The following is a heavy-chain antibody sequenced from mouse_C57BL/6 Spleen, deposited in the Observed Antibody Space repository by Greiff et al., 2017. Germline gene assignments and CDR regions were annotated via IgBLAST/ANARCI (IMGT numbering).Heavy chain of an antibody. D-gene: IGHD4-1*01. V-gene: IGHV1-52*01. CDR2: IDPSDSAT. CDR1: GYTFTSYW. Sequence: VQLQQPGAELVRPGSSVKLSCKASGYTFTSYWMHWVKQRPIQGLEWIGNIDPSDSATHYNQKFKDKSTLTVDKSSSTAYMQLSSLTSEDSAVYYCARRRTGTGYSDSWGQGTTLTDSS. J-gene: IGHJ2*01. CDR3: ARRRTGTGYSDS.